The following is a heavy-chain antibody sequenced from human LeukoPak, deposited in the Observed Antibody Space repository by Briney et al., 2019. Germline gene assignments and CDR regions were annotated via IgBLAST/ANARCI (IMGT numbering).Heavy chain of an antibody. CDR1: GFTFSSYG. CDR3: ARDGHDYGDSPYYFDY. CDR2: IWYDGSNK. J-gene: IGHJ4*02. D-gene: IGHD4-17*01. V-gene: IGHV3-33*01. Sequence: GRSLRLSCAASGFTFSSYGMHWVRQAPGKGLEWVAVIWYDGSNKYYADSVKGRFTISRDNSKNTLYLQMNSLRAEDTAVYYCARDGHDYGDSPYYFDYWGQGTLVTVSS.